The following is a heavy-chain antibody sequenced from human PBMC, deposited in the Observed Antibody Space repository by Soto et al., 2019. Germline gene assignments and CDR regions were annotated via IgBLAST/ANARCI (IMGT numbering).Heavy chain of an antibody. J-gene: IGHJ5*02. Sequence: GGSLRLSCAASGFTFSDYYMSWIRQAPGKGLEWVSYISSSGSTIYYADSVKGRFTISRDNAKNSLYLQMNSLRAEDTAVYYCARDSYGLKVYRWFDPWGQGTLVTVSS. CDR3: ARDSYGLKVYRWFDP. CDR1: GFTFSDYY. CDR2: ISSSGSTI. D-gene: IGHD5-18*01. V-gene: IGHV3-11*01.